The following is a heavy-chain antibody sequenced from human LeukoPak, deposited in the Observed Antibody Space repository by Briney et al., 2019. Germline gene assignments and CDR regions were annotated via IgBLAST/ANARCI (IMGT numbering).Heavy chain of an antibody. V-gene: IGHV4-30-2*01. J-gene: IGHJ4*02. D-gene: IGHD6-13*01. CDR3: AGIAAAEYYFDY. CDR2: IYHSGST. Sequence: PSETLSLTCTVSGGSISSGGYYWSWIRQPPGKGLEWIGYIYHSGSTYYNPSLKSRVTISVDRSKNQFSLKLSSVTAADTAVYYCAGIAAAEYYFDYWGQGTLVTVSS. CDR1: GGSISSGGYY.